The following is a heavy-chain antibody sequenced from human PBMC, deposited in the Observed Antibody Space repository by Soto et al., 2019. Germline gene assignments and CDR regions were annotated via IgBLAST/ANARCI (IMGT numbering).Heavy chain of an antibody. CDR3: AMLNSGSYSYHGMDV. J-gene: IGHJ6*02. D-gene: IGHD1-26*01. Sequence: EVQLLESGGDLVQPGGSLRLSCAASGFTFSSYAMNWDRQAPGKGLECVSAISGSGGNTFYAESVKGRFTISRDNSKNTLFLQMHRLRAEDTAIYYCAMLNSGSYSYHGMDVWGQGTTVTVSS. V-gene: IGHV3-23*01. CDR1: GFTFSSYA. CDR2: ISGSGGNT.